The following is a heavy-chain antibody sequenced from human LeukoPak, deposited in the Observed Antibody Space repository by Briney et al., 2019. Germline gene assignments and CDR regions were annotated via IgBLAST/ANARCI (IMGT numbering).Heavy chain of an antibody. V-gene: IGHV1-2*06. CDR3: TRSWIQLWTPDFDH. CDR1: GYTFSGHY. CDR2: INPNSGGT. D-gene: IGHD5-18*01. Sequence: PGASVKVSCEASGYTFSGHYLHWVRQAPGQGLEWMGRINPNSGGTKYAQKFQNRVTMTSDTSVSTAYMELNGLRSDDTAIYYCTRSWIQLWTPDFDHWGQGTLVTVSS. J-gene: IGHJ4*02.